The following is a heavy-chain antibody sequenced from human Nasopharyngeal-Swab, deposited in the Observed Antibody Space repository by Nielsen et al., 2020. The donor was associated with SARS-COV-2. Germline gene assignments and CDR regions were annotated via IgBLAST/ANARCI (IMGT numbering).Heavy chain of an antibody. V-gene: IGHV3-23*01. CDR2: ISTSGGST. D-gene: IGHD1-26*01. J-gene: IGHJ4*02. Sequence: WIRQPPGKGLEWVSTISTSGGSTYYADSVKGRFTISRDNSRNTLYLQMNSLRAEDTAVYYCAKRSGTCQYYFDCWGQGTLVTVSS. CDR3: AKRSGTCQYYFDC.